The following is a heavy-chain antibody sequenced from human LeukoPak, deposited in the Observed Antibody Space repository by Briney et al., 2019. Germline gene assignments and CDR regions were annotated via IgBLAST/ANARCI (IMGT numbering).Heavy chain of an antibody. Sequence: GSLRLSCAASGFTFSSYEMNWVRQAPGKGLEWVGRIKSKTDGGTTDYAAPVKGRFTISRDDSKNTLYLQMNSLKTEDTAVYYCTTDLTYYDILTGYSLDYWGQGTLVTVSS. CDR2: IKSKTDGGTT. CDR1: GFTFSSYE. J-gene: IGHJ4*02. D-gene: IGHD3-9*01. CDR3: TTDLTYYDILTGYSLDY. V-gene: IGHV3-15*01.